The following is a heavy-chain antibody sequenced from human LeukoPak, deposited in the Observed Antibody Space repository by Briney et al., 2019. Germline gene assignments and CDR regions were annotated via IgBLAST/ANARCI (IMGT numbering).Heavy chain of an antibody. CDR1: GFTFSSHS. Sequence: GGSLRLSCAASGFTFSSHSMNWVRQAPGKGLEWVSSISSSSSYIYYADSVKGRFTISRDNSKNTLYLQMNSLRAEDTAVYYCAKDWSSLAGIGGYFDYWGQGTLVTVSS. CDR3: AKDWSSLAGIGGYFDY. D-gene: IGHD6-13*01. J-gene: IGHJ4*02. V-gene: IGHV3-21*04. CDR2: ISSSSSYI.